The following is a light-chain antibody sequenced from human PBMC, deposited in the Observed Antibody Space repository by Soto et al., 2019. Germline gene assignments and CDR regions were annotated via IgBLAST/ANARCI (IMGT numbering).Light chain of an antibody. J-gene: IGKJ1*01. Sequence: EIQMNQSPPALSASVGDRLTITCRASQGISTYLNWYRQKPGKAPELLIYAASSLQSGVPSRFSGSASGTESTLSISSLQPDDFATYYCQQYKSYPWTFGQGTKVDIK. V-gene: IGKV1-17*01. CDR3: QQYKSYPWT. CDR1: QGISTY. CDR2: AAS.